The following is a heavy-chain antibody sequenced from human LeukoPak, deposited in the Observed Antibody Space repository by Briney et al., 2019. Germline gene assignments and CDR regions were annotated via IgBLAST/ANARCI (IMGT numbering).Heavy chain of an antibody. D-gene: IGHD3-22*01. Sequence: GGSLRLSCAASGFTFSSYEMNWVRQAPGKGLEWVSYISSSGSTIYYADSVKGRFTISRDNAKNSLYLQMNSLRAEDTAVYYCASLYYDSSGHLFDYWGQGTLVTVSS. J-gene: IGHJ4*02. CDR3: ASLYYDSSGHLFDY. CDR2: ISSSGSTI. CDR1: GFTFSSYE. V-gene: IGHV3-48*03.